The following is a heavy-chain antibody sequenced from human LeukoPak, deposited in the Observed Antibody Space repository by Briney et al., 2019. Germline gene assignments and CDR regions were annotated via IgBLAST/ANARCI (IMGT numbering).Heavy chain of an antibody. Sequence: RAGESLKISCKGSGYSFASYWIGWVRQMPGKGLEWMGIIYPGDSYTRYSPSFQGQVTISADKSISTAYLQWSSLKASDTAMYYCARLDYYDSGGPFDYWGQGTLVTVSS. J-gene: IGHJ4*02. CDR3: ARLDYYDSGGPFDY. D-gene: IGHD3-22*01. CDR1: GYSFASYW. V-gene: IGHV5-51*01. CDR2: IYPGDSYT.